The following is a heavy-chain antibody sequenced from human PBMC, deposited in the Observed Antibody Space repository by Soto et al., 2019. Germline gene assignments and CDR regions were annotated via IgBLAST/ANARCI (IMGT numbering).Heavy chain of an antibody. CDR3: SSTAPVAGRRGDWFDP. J-gene: IGHJ5*02. CDR2: IIPICGTA. D-gene: IGHD6-19*01. Sequence: VTDSYRTSCGNIISYAISGGRQAPGQRLEWMRGIIPICGTANYEQKFQGRVTTTADDSTSTANMTLSSLRSEDTAACYVSSTAPVAGRRGDWFDPWGQGTLVTVSS. V-gene: IGHV1-69*01. CDR1: CGNIISYA.